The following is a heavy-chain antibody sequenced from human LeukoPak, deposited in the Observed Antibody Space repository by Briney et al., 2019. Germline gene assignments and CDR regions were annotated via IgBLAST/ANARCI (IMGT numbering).Heavy chain of an antibody. J-gene: IGHJ6*03. V-gene: IGHV4-38-2*02. CDR2: SYRRGST. CDR1: GYSISSGYY. D-gene: IGHD2-2*01. Sequence: SQTLSLTCSVSGYSISSGYYWGWIRQPPGEGLEWIGSSYRRGSTYYNPSFKSRVTISVDTPKKQFSLKLNSVTAADTAVYYCARAYGYCSSTSCLNYYYYYYYMDVWGTGTTVTVSS. CDR3: ARAYGYCSSTSCLNYYYYYYYMDV.